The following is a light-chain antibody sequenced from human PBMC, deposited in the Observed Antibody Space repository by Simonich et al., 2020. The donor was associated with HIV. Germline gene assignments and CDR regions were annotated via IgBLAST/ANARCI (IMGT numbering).Light chain of an antibody. Sequence: DIQMTQSPSTLSASVGDRVTNTCRASQSISSWLAWYQQKPGKAPKLLIYKASSLESGVPSRFSGSGSGTEFTLTISSLQPDDFATYYCQQYNSYGTFGQGTKVEIK. V-gene: IGKV1-5*03. CDR1: QSISSW. J-gene: IGKJ1*01. CDR3: QQYNSYGT. CDR2: KAS.